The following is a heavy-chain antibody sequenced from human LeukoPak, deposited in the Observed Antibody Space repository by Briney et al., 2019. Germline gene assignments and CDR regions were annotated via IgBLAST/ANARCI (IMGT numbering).Heavy chain of an antibody. V-gene: IGHV3-66*01. Sequence: GGSLRLSCAASGFTVGYNYMTWVRQAPGKGLEWVAAIYNSGSTYYADSVKGRFTISRDNSKNTMYLQMNSLKGEDTAVYYCASNRGLGDYYDSPPLDYGMDVWGQGTTVTVSS. CDR2: IYNSGST. CDR1: GFTVGYNY. CDR3: ASNRGLGDYYDSPPLDYGMDV. D-gene: IGHD3-22*01. J-gene: IGHJ6*02.